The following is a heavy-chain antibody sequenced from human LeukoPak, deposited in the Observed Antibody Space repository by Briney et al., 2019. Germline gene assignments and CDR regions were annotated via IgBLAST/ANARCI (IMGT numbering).Heavy chain of an antibody. CDR3: ARDRGPYVGIDNNWFDP. CDR1: GFTFKLSA. CDR2: IDGFGDNT. D-gene: IGHD3-10*02. V-gene: IGHV3-23*01. Sequence: PGGSRTLSCLASGFTFKLSAMTWVRQAPGPGLEWVSAIDGFGDNTYSTASVKGRFTISRDNSRKTLYLQMDSLRAEDTATYYCARDRGPYVGIDNNWFDPWGQGTLVIVSS. J-gene: IGHJ5*02.